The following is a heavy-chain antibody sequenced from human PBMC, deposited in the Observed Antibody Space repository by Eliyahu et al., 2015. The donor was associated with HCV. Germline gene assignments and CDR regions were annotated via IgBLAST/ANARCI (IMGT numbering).Heavy chain of an antibody. CDR2: IKSKTDGGTT. J-gene: IGHJ3*02. CDR1: GFXFSNAX. Sequence: EVQLVESGGGLVKPGGSLRLSCAASGFXFSNAXMSWVRQAPGKGXEWVGRIKSKTDGGTTDYAAPVKGRFTISRDDSKNTLYLQMNSLKTEDTAVYYCGVEMATMNAVDIWGQGTMVTVFS. V-gene: IGHV3-15*01. CDR3: GVEMATMNAVDI. D-gene: IGHD5-24*01.